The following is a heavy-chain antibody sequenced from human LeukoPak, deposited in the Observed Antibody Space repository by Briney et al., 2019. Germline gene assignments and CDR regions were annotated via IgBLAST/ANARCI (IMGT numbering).Heavy chain of an antibody. V-gene: IGHV4-31*03. D-gene: IGHD6-19*01. CDR2: IYYSGST. J-gene: IGHJ4*02. CDR1: GGSISSGGYY. CDR3: ARESIAVDSYDY. Sequence: SRTLSLTCTVSGGSISSGGYYWRWIRQHPGKGLEWIGYIYYSGSTYYNPSLKSRITISVDTSKNQFSLKLSSVTAADTAVYYCARESIAVDSYDYWGQGTLVTVSS.